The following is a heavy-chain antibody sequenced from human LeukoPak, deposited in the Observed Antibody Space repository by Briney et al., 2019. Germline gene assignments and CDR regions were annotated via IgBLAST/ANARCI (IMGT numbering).Heavy chain of an antibody. CDR1: GFTFSSYW. V-gene: IGHV3-74*01. Sequence: GGSLRLSCAASGFTFSSYWMHWVRQAPGKGLVWVSRISYDGGDPSYADSVKGRFTISRDNAKNTLYLQMNSLTAEDTAVYYCARGYSSRLYNWLDPWGQGTLVTVSS. D-gene: IGHD6-13*01. J-gene: IGHJ5*02. CDR2: ISYDGGDP. CDR3: ARGYSSRLYNWLDP.